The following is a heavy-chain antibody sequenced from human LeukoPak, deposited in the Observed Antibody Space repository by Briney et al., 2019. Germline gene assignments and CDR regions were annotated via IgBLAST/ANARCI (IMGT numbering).Heavy chain of an antibody. J-gene: IGHJ6*02. CDR1: GFTFSNYA. Sequence: PGGSLRLSCAGSGFTFSNYAMTWARQAPGKGLEWVASINHNGNVNYYVDSVKGRFTISRDNAKNSLYLQMSNLRAEDTAVYFCARGGGLDVWGQGATVTVSS. CDR2: INHNGNVN. V-gene: IGHV3-7*03. CDR3: ARGGGLDV. D-gene: IGHD3-16*01.